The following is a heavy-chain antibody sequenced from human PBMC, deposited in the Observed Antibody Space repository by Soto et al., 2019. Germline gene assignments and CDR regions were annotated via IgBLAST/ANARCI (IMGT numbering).Heavy chain of an antibody. CDR1: GFTFANYA. D-gene: IGHD6-13*01. CDR2: ISWNSRSI. CDR3: TKDMYSSSEDGMDV. V-gene: IGHV3-9*01. J-gene: IGHJ6*02. Sequence: EVPLVESGGGLVQPGRSLRLSCKASGFTFANYAMHWVRQTPGKGLEWVSGISWNSRSIDYADSVKGRFTISRDNAKNSLYLQMNSLRAEDTALYYCTKDMYSSSEDGMDVWGQGTTVTVSS.